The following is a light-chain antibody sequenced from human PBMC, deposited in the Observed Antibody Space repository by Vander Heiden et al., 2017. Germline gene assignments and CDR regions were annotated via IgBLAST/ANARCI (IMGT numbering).Light chain of an antibody. CDR1: QSVSSY. Sequence: EMLLTQPRATLSSPAGERATLSCRASQSVSSYLGWYQQKAGQATRLLIDDASNGATGIPARFSGSGSGTDFTLTISILEPEDFAVYYWQQRSNWPQTFGGGTKVEIK. V-gene: IGKV3-11*01. CDR2: DAS. CDR3: QQRSNWPQT. J-gene: IGKJ4*01.